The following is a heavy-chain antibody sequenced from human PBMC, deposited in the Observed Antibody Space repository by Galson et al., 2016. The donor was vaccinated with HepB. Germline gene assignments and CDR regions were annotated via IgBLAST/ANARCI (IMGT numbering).Heavy chain of an antibody. D-gene: IGHD3-10*01. Sequence: SVKVSCKASGYRFSSYDINWVRQAPGQGLEWMGWMNPNSGDTGYAQKFQGRVMMTRTTSLNTAYLEVRSLRSDDTAVYYCARGLGSSSGETFWGQGTPVTVSS. CDR2: MNPNSGDT. J-gene: IGHJ4*02. CDR1: GYRFSSYD. CDR3: ARGLGSSSGETF. V-gene: IGHV1-8*01.